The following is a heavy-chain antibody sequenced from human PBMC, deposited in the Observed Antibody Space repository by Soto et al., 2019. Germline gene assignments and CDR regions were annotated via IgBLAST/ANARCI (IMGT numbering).Heavy chain of an antibody. V-gene: IGHV3-23*01. CDR2: ISGSGGST. CDR1: GFTFSSYA. J-gene: IGHJ4*02. D-gene: IGHD4-17*01. Sequence: EVQLLESGGGLVQPGGSLRLSCAASGFTFSSYAMSWVRQAPGKGLEWVSAISGSGGSTYYADCVKGRFTISRDNSNNTLYLQMNSLRAEDTAVYYCAKHASIYGDYTAVVDYWGQGTLVTVSS. CDR3: AKHASIYGDYTAVVDY.